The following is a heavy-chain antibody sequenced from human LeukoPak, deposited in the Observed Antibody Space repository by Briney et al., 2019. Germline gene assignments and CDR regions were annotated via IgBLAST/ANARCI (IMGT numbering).Heavy chain of an antibody. D-gene: IGHD6-13*01. CDR3: ARDKVRQQLFYGMDV. V-gene: IGHV3-11*06. Sequence: GGSLRLSCAASGFTFSDYYMSWIRQAPGKGLEWVSYISSSSSYTNYADSVKGRFTISRDNAKNSLYLQMNSLRAEDTAVYYCARDKVRQQLFYGMDVWGQGTTVTVSS. J-gene: IGHJ6*02. CDR2: ISSSSSYT. CDR1: GFTFSDYY.